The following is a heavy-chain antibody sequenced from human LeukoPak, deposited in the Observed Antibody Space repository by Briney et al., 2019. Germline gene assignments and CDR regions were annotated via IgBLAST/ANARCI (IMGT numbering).Heavy chain of an antibody. Sequence: GESLRLSCAASGFTFSSYAMHWVRQAPGKGLEWVAVISYDGSNKYYADSVKGRFTISRDNSKNTLYLQMNSLRAEDTAVYYCARAIAVAWFDYWGQGTLVTVSS. D-gene: IGHD6-19*01. CDR2: ISYDGSNK. V-gene: IGHV3-30*04. CDR1: GFTFSSYA. CDR3: ARAIAVAWFDY. J-gene: IGHJ4*02.